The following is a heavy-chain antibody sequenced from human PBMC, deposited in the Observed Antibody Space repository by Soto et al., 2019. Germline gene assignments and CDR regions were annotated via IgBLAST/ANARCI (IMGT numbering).Heavy chain of an antibody. D-gene: IGHD6-19*01. CDR1: GYTFTSYYG. CDR2: ISPFNGNT. J-gene: IGHJ4*02. V-gene: IGHV1-18*01. CDR3: ARDDAIAVAGYFDY. Sequence: GASVKVSCKASGYTFTSYYGITWVRQAPGQGLEWMGWISPFNGNTNYAQKLQGRVTMTTDTSTSTAYMELRSLRSDDTAVYYCARDDAIAVAGYFDYWGQGTLVTVSS.